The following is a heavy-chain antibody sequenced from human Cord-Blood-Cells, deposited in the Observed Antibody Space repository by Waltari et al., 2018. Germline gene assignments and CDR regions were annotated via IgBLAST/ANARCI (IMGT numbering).Heavy chain of an antibody. CDR2: IYVGGST. V-gene: IGHV3-53*02. CDR3: ARSGVGGAFDI. D-gene: IGHD1-26*01. CDR1: GFTVSSNY. J-gene: IGHJ3*02. Sequence: EVQLVETGGGLIQPGGSLRLSCAASGFTVSSNYMRWVRQAPGKGLVWGAVIYVGGSTCYADSVKGRFTISRDNSKNTLYLQMNSLRAEDTAVYYCARSGVGGAFDIWGQGTMVTVSS.